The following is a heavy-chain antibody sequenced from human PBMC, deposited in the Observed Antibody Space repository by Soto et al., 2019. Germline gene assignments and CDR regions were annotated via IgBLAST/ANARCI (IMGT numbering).Heavy chain of an antibody. CDR2: VSGSGEST. CDR3: AKERMDYDYIWGSYRPEFDY. CDR1: GFTCRSYA. Sequence: GGSLRLSCAAAGFTCRSYAMSWVRQAPGKGLEWVSGVSGSGESTYYADSVKGRFTISRDNSKNTLYLQMNSLRADDTAVYYCAKERMDYDYIWGSYRPEFDYWGQGTLVTVSS. V-gene: IGHV3-23*01. D-gene: IGHD3-16*02. J-gene: IGHJ4*02.